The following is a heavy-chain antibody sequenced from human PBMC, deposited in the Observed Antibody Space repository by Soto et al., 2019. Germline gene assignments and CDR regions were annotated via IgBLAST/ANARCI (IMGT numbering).Heavy chain of an antibody. D-gene: IGHD3-22*01. J-gene: IGHJ6*02. V-gene: IGHV3-49*04. CDR3: VRDVLYDSGGYNYDHLLDV. CDR1: GFTFGDYP. CDR2: IRTKTTGGTT. Sequence: EVQLVESGGALVQPGRSQRLSCTGSGFTFGDYPMSWVRQAPGKGLEWVGLIRTKTTGGTTDYAASVKGRFTISRDESESIDYLQMNSLKTEDTAVYYCVRDVLYDSGGYNYDHLLDVWGQGTTVTVSS.